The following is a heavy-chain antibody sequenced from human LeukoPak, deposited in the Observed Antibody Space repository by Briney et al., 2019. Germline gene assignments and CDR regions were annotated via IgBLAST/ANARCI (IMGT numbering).Heavy chain of an antibody. CDR2: ISYDGSNK. Sequence: GGSLRLSCAASGFTFSSYAMHWVRQAPGKGLEWAAVISYDGSNKYYADSVKGRFTISRDNSKNTLYLQMNSLRAEDTAVYYCARDLYYYGSGSFGKYYYYGMDVWGQGTTVTVSS. J-gene: IGHJ6*02. V-gene: IGHV3-30-3*01. CDR1: GFTFSSYA. D-gene: IGHD3-10*01. CDR3: ARDLYYYGSGSFGKYYYYGMDV.